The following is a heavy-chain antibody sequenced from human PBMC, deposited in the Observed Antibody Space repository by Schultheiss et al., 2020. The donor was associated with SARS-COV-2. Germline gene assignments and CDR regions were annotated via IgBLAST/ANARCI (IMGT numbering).Heavy chain of an antibody. CDR1: GYTFTGYY. J-gene: IGHJ3*02. V-gene: IGHV1-2*02. Sequence: ASVKVSCKASGYTFTGYYMHWVRQAPGQGLEWMGWINPNSGGTNYAQKLQGRVTMTTDTSTSTAYMELRSLRSDDTAVYYCARDPAYYYDSSGLAAFDIWGQGTMVTVSS. CDR3: ARDPAYYYDSSGLAAFDI. CDR2: INPNSGGT. D-gene: IGHD3-22*01.